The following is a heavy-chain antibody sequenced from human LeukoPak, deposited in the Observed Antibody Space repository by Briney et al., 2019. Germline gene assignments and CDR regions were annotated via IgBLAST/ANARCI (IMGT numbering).Heavy chain of an antibody. CDR3: ARANSYYDILTGLDAFDI. J-gene: IGHJ3*02. Sequence: PSQTLSLTCTVSGGSISSGDYYWSWIRQPPGKGLEWIGYIYYSGSTYYNPSLKSRVTISVDTSKNQFSLKLSSVTAADTAVYYCARANSYYDILTGLDAFDIWGQGTMVTVSS. CDR2: IYYSGST. CDR1: GGSISSGDYY. D-gene: IGHD3-9*01. V-gene: IGHV4-30-4*01.